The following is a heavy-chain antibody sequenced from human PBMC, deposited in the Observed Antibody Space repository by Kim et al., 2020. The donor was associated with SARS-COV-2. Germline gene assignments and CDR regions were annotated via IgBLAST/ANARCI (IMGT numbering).Heavy chain of an antibody. D-gene: IGHD5-12*01. CDR2: IYYSGST. J-gene: IGHJ6*02. Sequence: SETLSLTCTVSGGSISSSSYYWGWIRQPPGKGLEWIGSIYYSGSTYYNPSLKSRVTISVDTSKNQFSLKLSSVTAADTAVYYCATPGGEWLRFNTQPYYYYGMDVWGQGTTVTVSS. V-gene: IGHV4-39*01. CDR1: GGSISSSSYY. CDR3: ATPGGEWLRFNTQPYYYYGMDV.